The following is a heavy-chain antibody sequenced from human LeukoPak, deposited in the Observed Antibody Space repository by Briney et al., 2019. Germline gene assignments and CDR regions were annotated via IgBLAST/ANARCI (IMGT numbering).Heavy chain of an antibody. J-gene: IGHJ4*02. Sequence: GGSLRLSCAASGFTFSSYAMSWVRQAPGKGLEWVSAISGSGGSTYYADSVKGRFTISRDNSKNTLYPQMNSLRAEDTAVYYCAKDGDWWELPHFDYWGQGTLVTVSS. CDR1: GFTFSSYA. V-gene: IGHV3-23*01. D-gene: IGHD1-26*01. CDR2: ISGSGGST. CDR3: AKDGDWWELPHFDY.